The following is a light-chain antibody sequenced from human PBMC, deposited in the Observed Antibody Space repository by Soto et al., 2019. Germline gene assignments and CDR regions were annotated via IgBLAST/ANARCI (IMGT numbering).Light chain of an antibody. J-gene: IGKJ5*01. CDR1: QSVSSY. CDR3: QQRSNWPPT. Sequence: EVVLTQSPATLSLSPGERVTLSCRASQSVSSYLAWYQQKPGQAPRLLIYDASNRATGIPARFSGSGSGTDFTLTISSLEPEDFAVYYYQQRSNWPPTFGQGTRLEIK. V-gene: IGKV3-11*01. CDR2: DAS.